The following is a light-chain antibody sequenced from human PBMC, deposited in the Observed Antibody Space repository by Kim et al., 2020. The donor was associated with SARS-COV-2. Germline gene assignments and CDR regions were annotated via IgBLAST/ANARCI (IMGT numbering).Light chain of an antibody. V-gene: IGLV1-47*01. Sequence: PEQRVTISCSGSSSNIGSNYVYWYQQLPGTAPKLLIYRNNQRPSGVPDRFSGSKSGTSASLAISGLRSEDEADYYCAAWDDSLRVVFGGGTQLTVL. J-gene: IGLJ2*01. CDR1: SSNIGSNY. CDR3: AAWDDSLRVV. CDR2: RNN.